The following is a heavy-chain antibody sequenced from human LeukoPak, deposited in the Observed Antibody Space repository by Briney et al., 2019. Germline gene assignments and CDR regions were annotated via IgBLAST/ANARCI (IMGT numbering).Heavy chain of an antibody. CDR3: ARAETS. Sequence: GGSLRLSCAASGFIFSNYWMHWVRQAPGKGLVWVSGINSDGTSTIYAASMKGRFTISRDNANNTLYLQMNSLRAEDTAMYYCARAETSWGQGTLVTVSS. CDR2: INSDGTST. V-gene: IGHV3-74*01. J-gene: IGHJ5*02. CDR1: GFIFSNYW.